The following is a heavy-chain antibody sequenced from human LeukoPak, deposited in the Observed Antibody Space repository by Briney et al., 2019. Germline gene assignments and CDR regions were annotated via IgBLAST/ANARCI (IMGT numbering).Heavy chain of an antibody. D-gene: IGHD3-22*01. CDR1: GFTFSSYS. Sequence: GGSLRLSCAASGFTFSSYSMNWVRQAPGKGLEWVSSISSSSSYIYYADSVKGRFTISRDNAKNSLYLQMNSLRAEDTAVYYCAREAMIVDDAFDIWGQGTMVTVSS. CDR2: ISSSSSYI. V-gene: IGHV3-21*01. J-gene: IGHJ3*02. CDR3: AREAMIVDDAFDI.